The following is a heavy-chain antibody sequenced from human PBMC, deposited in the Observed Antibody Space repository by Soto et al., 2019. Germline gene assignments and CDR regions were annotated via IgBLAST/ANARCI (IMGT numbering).Heavy chain of an antibody. D-gene: IGHD2-2*02. CDR1: GYTLTELS. CDR3: ARSVIVVVPAAIHPYNWFDP. CDR2: IDPEDGET. J-gene: IGHJ5*02. Sequence: ASVKVSCKVSGYTLTELSMHWVRQAPGKGLEWMGGIDPEDGETIYAQKFQGRVTMTADTSTSTAYMELRSLRSDDTAVYYCARSVIVVVPAAIHPYNWFDPWGQGTLVTVSS. V-gene: IGHV1-24*01.